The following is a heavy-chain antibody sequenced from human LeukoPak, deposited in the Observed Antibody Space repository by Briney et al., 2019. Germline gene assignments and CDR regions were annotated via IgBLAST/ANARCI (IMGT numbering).Heavy chain of an antibody. J-gene: IGHJ3*02. D-gene: IGHD3-22*01. V-gene: IGHV4-61*01. CDR3: ARASPHDSSGYAIFAFDI. CDR1: GGSISSSSYY. Sequence: SETLSLTCTVPGGSISSSSYYWSWIRQPPGKGLEWIGYIYYSGSTNYNPSLKSRVTISVDTSKNQFSLKLSSVTAADTAVYYCARASPHDSSGYAIFAFDIWGQGTMVTVSS. CDR2: IYYSGST.